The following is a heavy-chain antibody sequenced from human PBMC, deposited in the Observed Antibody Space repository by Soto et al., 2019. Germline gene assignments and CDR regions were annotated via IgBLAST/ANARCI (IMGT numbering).Heavy chain of an antibody. J-gene: IGHJ4*02. Sequence: SETLSLTCTVSGGSISSGGYYWSWIRQHPGKGLEWIGYIYYSGSTYYNPSLKCRVTISVDTSKNTLYLQMNSLRAEDTSVYYCAKEGGLSGSYYISSSYYFDYWGQGTLVTVSS. CDR2: IYYSGST. CDR3: AKEGGLSGSYYISSSYYFDY. V-gene: IGHV4-31*03. CDR1: GGSISSGGYY. D-gene: IGHD1-26*01.